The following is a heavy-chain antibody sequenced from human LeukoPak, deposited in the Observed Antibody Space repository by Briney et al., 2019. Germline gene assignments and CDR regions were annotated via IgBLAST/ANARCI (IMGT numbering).Heavy chain of an antibody. Sequence: GGSLRLSCEASGFTLSAYAMTWVRQAPGKGLEWVSSIGSDNKPHYSESVKGRFAISRDNAKNTLYLQMNSLRAEDTALYYCAREDSYCDNVSCYHYVMDVWGQGTTVTVSS. V-gene: IGHV3-69-1*01. CDR1: GFTLSAYA. J-gene: IGHJ6*02. CDR3: AREDSYCDNVSCYHYVMDV. D-gene: IGHD2-8*01. CDR2: IGSDNKP.